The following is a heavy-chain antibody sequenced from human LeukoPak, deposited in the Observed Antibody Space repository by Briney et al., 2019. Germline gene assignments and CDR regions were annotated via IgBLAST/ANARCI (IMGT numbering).Heavy chain of an antibody. CDR1: GYTFTGYY. CDR2: INPNSGGT. J-gene: IGHJ4*02. V-gene: IGHV1-2*02. Sequence: ASVKVSCKASGYTFTGYYMHWVRQAPGQGLEWMGWINPNSGGTNYAQKFQGRVTMTRDTSISTAYMELSRLRSDDTAVYYCARVEDYDSSGFDYWGQGTLVTVSS. D-gene: IGHD3-22*01. CDR3: ARVEDYDSSGFDY.